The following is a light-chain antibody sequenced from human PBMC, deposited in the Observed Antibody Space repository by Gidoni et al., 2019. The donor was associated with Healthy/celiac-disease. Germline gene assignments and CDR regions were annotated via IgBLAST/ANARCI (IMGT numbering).Light chain of an antibody. CDR2: AAP. V-gene: IGKV1-39*01. CDR1: QSISSY. J-gene: IGKJ1*01. CDR3: QQSYSTPPT. Sequence: DIQMTQSPSSLSASVGDRVTITCRASQSISSYLNWYQQKPGKAPKLLIYAAPSLQSGVPSRFSGSGSETDFTLTISSLQPEDFATYYCQQSYSTPPTFGQGTKVEIK.